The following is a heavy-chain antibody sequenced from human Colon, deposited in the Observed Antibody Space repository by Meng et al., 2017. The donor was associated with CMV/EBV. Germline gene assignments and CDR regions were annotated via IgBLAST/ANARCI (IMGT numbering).Heavy chain of an antibody. CDR3: ARERGGTLRFAFDP. CDR2: ISAYNGNT. Sequence: KASGYTFTSYGISWVRQAPGQGLEWMGWISAYNGNTNYAQKLQGRVTMTTDTSTSTAYMELRSLRSDDTAVYYCARERGGTLRFAFDPWGQGTLVTVSS. D-gene: IGHD5/OR15-5a*01. V-gene: IGHV1-18*01. CDR1: GYTFTSYG. J-gene: IGHJ5*02.